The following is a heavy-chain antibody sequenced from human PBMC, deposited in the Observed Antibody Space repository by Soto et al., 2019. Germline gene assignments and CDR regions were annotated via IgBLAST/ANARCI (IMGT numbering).Heavy chain of an antibody. D-gene: IGHD5-18*01. CDR2: IIPIFGTA. J-gene: IGHJ6*02. CDR3: AREGVDTAMVPRTNYYYYGMDV. CDR1: GGTFSSYA. V-gene: IGHV1-69*01. Sequence: QVQLVQSGAEVKKPGSSVKVSCKASGGTFSSYAISWVRQAPGQGLEWMGGIIPIFGTANYAQKFQGRVTITADESTSTAYMELSRLRSEDTAVYYCAREGVDTAMVPRTNYYYYGMDVWGQGTTVTVSS.